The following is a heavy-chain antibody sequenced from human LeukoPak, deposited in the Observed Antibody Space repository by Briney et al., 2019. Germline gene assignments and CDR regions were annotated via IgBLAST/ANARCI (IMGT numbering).Heavy chain of an antibody. CDR3: ARVAVAGTTMSYYMDV. D-gene: IGHD6-19*01. CDR2: IYYSGST. Sequence: SETLSLTCTVSGGSISSYYWSWIRQPPGKGLEWIGYIYYSGSTNYNPSLKSRVTISVDTSKNQFSLKLSSVTAADTAVYYCARVAVAGTTMSYYMDVWGKGTTVTVSS. V-gene: IGHV4-59*01. CDR1: GGSISSYY. J-gene: IGHJ6*03.